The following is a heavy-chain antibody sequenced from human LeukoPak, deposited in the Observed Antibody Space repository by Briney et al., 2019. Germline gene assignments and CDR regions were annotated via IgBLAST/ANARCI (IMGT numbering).Heavy chain of an antibody. CDR3: AKASTYYDILTGYFDY. V-gene: IGHV3-30*02. D-gene: IGHD3-9*01. J-gene: IGHJ4*02. CDR1: GFTFSSYG. CDR2: IRYDGSNK. Sequence: PGGSRRLAWAASGFTFSSYGMHWVRQAPGKGLEWVAFIRYDGSNKHYADSVKGRFTISRDNSENTLYLQMNSLRAEDTAVYYCAKASTYYDILTGYFDYWGQGTLVTVSS.